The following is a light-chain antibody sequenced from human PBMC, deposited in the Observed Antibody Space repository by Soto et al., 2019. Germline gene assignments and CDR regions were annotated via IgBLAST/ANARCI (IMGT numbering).Light chain of an antibody. J-gene: IGKJ5*01. Sequence: VMTQSPATLSVSPGERVILYCRASQSISSKLAWYQQKPGQAPNLLMYGPSTRAICIPARFSGSGSRTEFTLTNISLQSEDFAVYYCQQYNTWSSITFGQGTRLDIK. CDR1: QSISSK. CDR2: GPS. CDR3: QQYNTWSSIT. V-gene: IGKV3-15*01.